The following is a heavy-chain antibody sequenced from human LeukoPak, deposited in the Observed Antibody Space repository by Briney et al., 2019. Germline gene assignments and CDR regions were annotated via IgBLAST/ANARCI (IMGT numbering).Heavy chain of an antibody. CDR3: ARNDYGDYIGVDY. D-gene: IGHD4-17*01. J-gene: IGHJ4*02. CDR1: GFTFSSYG. V-gene: IGHV3-30*03. Sequence: GGSLRLSCAASGFTFSSYGIHWVRQAPGKGLEWVAVISSDGSNKYYADSVKGRFTLSRDNAKNSLYLQMNSLRAEDTAVYYCARNDYGDYIGVDYWGQGTLVTVSS. CDR2: ISSDGSNK.